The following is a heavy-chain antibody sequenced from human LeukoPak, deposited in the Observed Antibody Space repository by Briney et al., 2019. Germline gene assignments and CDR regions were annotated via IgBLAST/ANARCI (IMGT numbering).Heavy chain of an antibody. CDR1: GFTFSRYA. J-gene: IGHJ5*02. CDR2: GSGRGANT. CDR3: TKEGEQLCGGWFDP. V-gene: IGHV3-23*01. D-gene: IGHD5-18*01. Sequence: GGSLRLSCAASGFTFSRYAMSRGRRAPRKGLEWVSAGSGRGANTYYAVSVKGRFTIARDNSKNTLYPQTNSLRAEDTAVYYCTKEGEQLCGGWFDPWGQGTLVTVSS.